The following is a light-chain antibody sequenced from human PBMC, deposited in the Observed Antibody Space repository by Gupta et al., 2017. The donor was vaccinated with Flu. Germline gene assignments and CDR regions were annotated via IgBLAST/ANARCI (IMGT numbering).Light chain of an antibody. Sequence: SSELTQPPSVSVSPGQTARLTCSGDALADQYGYWYQQKPGQAPTMVVRKDNQRPSGIPERSSGSSSGTKFTLTISGVQAEDEADYYCQSSDNRGTYVIFGGGTKLTVL. CDR1: ALADQY. V-gene: IGLV3-25*03. J-gene: IGLJ2*01. CDR3: QSSDNRGTYVI. CDR2: KDN.